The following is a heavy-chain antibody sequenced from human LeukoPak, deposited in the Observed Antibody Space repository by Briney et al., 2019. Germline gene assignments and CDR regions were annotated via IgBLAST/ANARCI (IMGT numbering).Heavy chain of an antibody. V-gene: IGHV1-69*05. J-gene: IGHJ5*02. CDR1: GGTFNSYA. D-gene: IGHD2-15*01. Sequence: GASVKVSCKASGGTFNSYAISWVRQDPGQGLEWMGGIIPIFGTANYAQKFQGRVTITTDESTSTAYMELSSLRSEDTAVYYCAREGSSDNWFDPWGQGTLVTVSS. CDR3: AREGSSDNWFDP. CDR2: IIPIFGTA.